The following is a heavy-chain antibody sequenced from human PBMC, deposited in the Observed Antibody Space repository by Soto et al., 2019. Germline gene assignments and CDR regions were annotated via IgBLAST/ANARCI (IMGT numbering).Heavy chain of an antibody. V-gene: IGHV1-69*02. CDR3: ASGPYTSSSGGYYYYYMDV. Sequence: QVQLVQSGAEVKKPGSSVKVSCKASGGTFSSYAINWVRQAPGQGLEWMGRIVPMFGIPNFAPKFQGRVTMTADRSTTTAYMELSSLRSENTGVYYCASGPYTSSSGGYYYYYMDVWGKGTTVTVSS. CDR2: IVPMFGIP. D-gene: IGHD6-6*01. CDR1: GGTFSSYA. J-gene: IGHJ6*03.